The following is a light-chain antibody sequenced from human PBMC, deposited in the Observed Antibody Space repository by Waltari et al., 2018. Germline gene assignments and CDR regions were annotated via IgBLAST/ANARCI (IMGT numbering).Light chain of an antibody. Sequence: DIQMTQSPSSLSASVGARVTITCRASQSISSYLNWYQQKPGKAPKLLIYAASSLQSGVPSRFSGSGSGTDFTLTISSLQPEDFATYYCQQSSGTFGQGTKLEIK. V-gene: IGKV1-39*01. CDR2: AAS. CDR1: QSISSY. CDR3: QQSSGT. J-gene: IGKJ2*01.